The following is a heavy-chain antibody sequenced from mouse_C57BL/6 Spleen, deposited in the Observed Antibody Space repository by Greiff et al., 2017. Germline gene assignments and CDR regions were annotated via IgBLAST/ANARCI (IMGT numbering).Heavy chain of an antibody. V-gene: IGHV5-17*01. Sequence: EVMLVESGGGLVKPGGSLKLSCAASGFTFSDYGMHWVRQAPEKGLEWVAYISSGSSTIYYADTVKGRFTISRDNAKNTLFLQMTSLRSEDTAMYYCARLWGYYFDYWGQGTTLTVSS. D-gene: IGHD3-1*01. J-gene: IGHJ2*01. CDR2: ISSGSSTI. CDR3: ARLWGYYFDY. CDR1: GFTFSDYG.